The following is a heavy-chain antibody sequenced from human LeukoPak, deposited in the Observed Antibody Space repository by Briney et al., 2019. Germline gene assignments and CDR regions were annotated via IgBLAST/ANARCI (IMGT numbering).Heavy chain of an antibody. J-gene: IGHJ4*02. CDR3: AREMKAIAAAGSFDY. Sequence: PGGSLRLSCAASGFTFDDYGMSWVRQAPGKGLEWVSGINWNGGSTGYADSVKGRFTISRDNAKNSLYLQMNSLRAEDTALYYCAREMKAIAAAGSFDYWGQGTLVTVSS. CDR1: GFTFDDYG. D-gene: IGHD6-13*01. V-gene: IGHV3-20*04. CDR2: INWNGGST.